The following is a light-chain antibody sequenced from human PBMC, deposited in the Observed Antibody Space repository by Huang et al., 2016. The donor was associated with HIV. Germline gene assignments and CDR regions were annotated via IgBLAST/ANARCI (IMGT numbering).Light chain of an antibody. J-gene: IGKJ4*01. V-gene: IGKV1-39*01. Sequence: DIQMTQSPSSLSASPGDRVTITCRASQTINSYLNWYQQKPGKVPKLLIYSASSLQTGVPSRFSGSGSGIDFTLTISSLQPEDFATYYCQQSYSTPLTFGGGTKVEIQ. CDR3: QQSYSTPLT. CDR2: SAS. CDR1: QTINSY.